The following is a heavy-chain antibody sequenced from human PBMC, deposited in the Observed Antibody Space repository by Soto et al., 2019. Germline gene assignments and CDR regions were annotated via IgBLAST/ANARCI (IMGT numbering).Heavy chain of an antibody. CDR3: AKQTTTVATLDY. CDR2: ISGSGGST. V-gene: IGHV3-23*01. D-gene: IGHD4-17*01. J-gene: IGHJ4*02. CDR1: GFTFSSYA. Sequence: GSLRLSCAASGFTFSSYAISLVRQAPGKGLEWVSAISGSGGSTFYADSVKGRFTISRDNSRNTLYLQMNSLRGEDTAVYHCAKQTTTVATLDYWGQGTLVTVS.